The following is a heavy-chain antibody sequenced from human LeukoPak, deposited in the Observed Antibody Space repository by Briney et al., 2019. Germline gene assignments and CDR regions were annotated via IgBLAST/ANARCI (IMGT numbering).Heavy chain of an antibody. Sequence: PSQTLSLTCAVSGGSISSGGYSWSWIRQPPGKGLEWIGYIYYSGSTYYNPSLKSRVTISVDTSKNQFSLKLSSVTAADTAVYYCARDSRYYYGMDVWGQGTTVTVSS. J-gene: IGHJ6*02. CDR1: GGSISSGGYS. D-gene: IGHD2-21*01. V-gene: IGHV4-30-4*08. CDR3: ARDSRYYYGMDV. CDR2: IYYSGST.